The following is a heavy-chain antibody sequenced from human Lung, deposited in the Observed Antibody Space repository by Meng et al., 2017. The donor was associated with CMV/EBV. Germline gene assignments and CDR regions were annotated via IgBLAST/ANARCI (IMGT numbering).Heavy chain of an antibody. CDR2: ISAYNGDT. D-gene: IGHD6-19*01. J-gene: IGHJ4*02. CDR3: ARDAGTIAVSGIGDY. CDR1: GYIFTKYG. Sequence: ASXXVSXKASGYIFTKYGVNWVRQAPGQGPEWMGWISAYNGDTMYAPKVQGRVTMTTDTSTSTAYMELRGLRSDDTAVYYCARDAGTIAVSGIGDYWGQGTLVTVSS. V-gene: IGHV1-18*01.